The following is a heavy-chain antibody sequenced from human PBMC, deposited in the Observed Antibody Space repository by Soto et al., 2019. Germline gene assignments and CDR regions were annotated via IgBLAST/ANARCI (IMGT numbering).Heavy chain of an antibody. CDR3: AKGWSSYYDSSGQFDY. V-gene: IGHV3-43*01. J-gene: IGHJ4*02. Sequence: GGSLRLSCAASGFTFDDYTMHWVRQAPGKGLEWVSLISWDGGSTYYADSVKGRFTISRDNSKNSLYLQMNSLRTEDTALYYCAKGWSSYYDSSGQFDYWGQGTLVTVSS. CDR1: GFTFDDYT. D-gene: IGHD3-22*01. CDR2: ISWDGGST.